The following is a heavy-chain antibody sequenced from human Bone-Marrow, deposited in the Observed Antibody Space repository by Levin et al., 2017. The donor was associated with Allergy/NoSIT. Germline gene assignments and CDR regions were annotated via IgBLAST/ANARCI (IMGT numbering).Heavy chain of an antibody. J-gene: IGHJ4*02. CDR1: GGTGGSFSGYY. CDR2: INHSGST. V-gene: IGHV4-34*01. CDR3: ARGRGYCSGGSCYGDY. Sequence: SQTLSLTCVVYGGTGGSFSGYYWNWIRQPPGKGLEWIGEINHSGSTNYNPSLKSRVTISIDTSKNQFSLNLSSVTAADTAVYYCARGRGYCSGGSCYGDYWAQGTLVTVSS. D-gene: IGHD2-15*01.